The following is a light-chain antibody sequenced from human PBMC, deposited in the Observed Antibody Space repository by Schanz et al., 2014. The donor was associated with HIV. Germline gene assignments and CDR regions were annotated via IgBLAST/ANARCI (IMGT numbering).Light chain of an antibody. CDR3: LQYNDDVYT. Sequence: DIQMTQSPSTLSASVGDRVTITCRASQSISDRLAWYQHKSGRAPKLLIYQASSLATGVPSRFSGSGSGTEFTLSISSLQSDDFATYYCLQYNDDVYTFGQGTKLEIK. CDR1: QSISDR. CDR2: QAS. J-gene: IGKJ2*01. V-gene: IGKV1-5*03.